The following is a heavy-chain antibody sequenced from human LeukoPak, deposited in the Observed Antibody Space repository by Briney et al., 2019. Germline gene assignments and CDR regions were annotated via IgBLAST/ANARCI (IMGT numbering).Heavy chain of an antibody. J-gene: IGHJ5*02. V-gene: IGHV1-2*02. D-gene: IGHD2-2*01. CDR3: ARDRYQLLHNWFDP. CDR2: INPNSGGT. Sequence: ASVKVSCKTSGYTFSSYGITWVRQAPGQGLEWMGWINPNSGGTNYAQKFQGRVTMTRDTSISTAYMELSRLRSDDTAVYYCARDRYQLLHNWFDPWGQGTLVTVSS. CDR1: GYTFSSYG.